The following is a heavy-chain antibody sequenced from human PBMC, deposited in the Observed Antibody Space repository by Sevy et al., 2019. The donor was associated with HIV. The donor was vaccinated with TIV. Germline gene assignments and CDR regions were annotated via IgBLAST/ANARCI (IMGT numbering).Heavy chain of an antibody. D-gene: IGHD1-26*01. J-gene: IGHJ4*02. CDR1: GVSITSLY. V-gene: IGHV4-59*08. Sequence: SETLSLTCTVSGVSITSLYWNWIRQPPGKGLEWVANIYYNGHINYNPSLKSRVTISLDTSKNQFSLRLSSVTAADTAMYYCAGENAWGRGYSWGQGTLVTVSS. CDR2: IYYNGHI. CDR3: AGENAWGRGYS.